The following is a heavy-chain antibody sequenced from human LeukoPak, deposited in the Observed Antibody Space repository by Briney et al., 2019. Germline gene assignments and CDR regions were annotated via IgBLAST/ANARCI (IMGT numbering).Heavy chain of an antibody. CDR2: IYYSGST. V-gene: IGHV4-39*07. CDR3: ARGNRVRFGPSTH. J-gene: IGHJ4*02. CDR1: GGSISSSSYY. Sequence: SSETLSLTCTVSGGSISSSSYYWGWIRQPPGKGLEWIGSIYYSGSTYYNPSLKSRVTISVDTSKNQFSLKLSSVTAADTAVYYCARGNRVRFGPSTHWGQGTLVTVSS. D-gene: IGHD3-10*01.